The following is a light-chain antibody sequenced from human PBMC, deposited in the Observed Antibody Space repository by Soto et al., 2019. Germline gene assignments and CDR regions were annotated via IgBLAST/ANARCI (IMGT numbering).Light chain of an antibody. V-gene: IGKV3-20*01. CDR2: GAS. CDR3: QQYNNWPAP. CDR1: QSVTSAY. J-gene: IGKJ4*01. Sequence: EIVLTQSPGTLSLSPGERAALSCRASQSVTSAYLAWYQQKPGQAPRLLIYGASRRATDIPDRFSGSGSGTDFTLAINRLEPEDFAVYYCQQYNNWPAPFGGGTKVDIK.